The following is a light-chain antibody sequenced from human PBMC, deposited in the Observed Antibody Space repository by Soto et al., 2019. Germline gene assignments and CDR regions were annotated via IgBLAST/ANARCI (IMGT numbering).Light chain of an antibody. Sequence: QFALTQSPSESGSPGQSVTISCTGNSNDVGHSSFISWYQQHPGKGPKLIIYEVSKRPSGVPDRFSGSKSGNTASLSVSGLQDEDEADYFCNAQADNGKHVFGTGTKLTVL. CDR1: SNDVGHSSF. J-gene: IGLJ1*01. CDR2: EVS. V-gene: IGLV2-8*01. CDR3: NAQADNGKHV.